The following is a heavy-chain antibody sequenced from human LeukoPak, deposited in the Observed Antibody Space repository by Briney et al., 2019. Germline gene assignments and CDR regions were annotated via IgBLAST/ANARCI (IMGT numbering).Heavy chain of an antibody. CDR3: ARRRYFEFWSGYFQRLEGWFDP. Sequence: PGGSLRLSCAASGFRFSTYWMTWVRQAPGKGLEWVANIKQDGSEKYYVDSVKGRFTVSRDNAKNSLYLEMNSLRAEDTAVYYCARRRYFEFWSGYFQRLEGWFDPWGQGTLVTVSS. D-gene: IGHD3-3*01. CDR2: IKQDGSEK. V-gene: IGHV3-7*01. J-gene: IGHJ5*02. CDR1: GFRFSTYW.